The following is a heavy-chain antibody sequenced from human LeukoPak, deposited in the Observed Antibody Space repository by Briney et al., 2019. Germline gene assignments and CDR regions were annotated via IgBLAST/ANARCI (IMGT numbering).Heavy chain of an antibody. Sequence: SGGSLRLSCAVSGFTFSSYNMHWVRQAPGKGLEWISYISSTSSTIYYADSVKGRLTISRDNAKNLLYLQMNSLRAEDTAVYYCATEGIAAAGTAPLRDYWGQGTLVTVSS. CDR1: GFTFSSYN. CDR2: ISSTSSTI. D-gene: IGHD6-13*01. CDR3: ATEGIAAAGTAPLRDY. V-gene: IGHV3-48*04. J-gene: IGHJ4*02.